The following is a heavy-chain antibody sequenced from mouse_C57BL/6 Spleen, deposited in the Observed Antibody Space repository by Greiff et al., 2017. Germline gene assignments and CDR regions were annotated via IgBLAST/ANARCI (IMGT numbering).Heavy chain of an antibody. Sequence: EVQLQESGPELVKPGASVKMSCKASGYTFTDYNMHWVKQSHGKSLEWIGYINPNNGGTSYNQKFKGKATLTVNKSSSTAYMELRSLTSEDSAVYYCVPYCCGSSYAWFAYWGRGTLVTVSA. J-gene: IGHJ3*01. CDR1: GYTFTDYN. V-gene: IGHV1-22*01. CDR3: VPYCCGSSYAWFAY. CDR2: INPNNGGT. D-gene: IGHD1-1*01.